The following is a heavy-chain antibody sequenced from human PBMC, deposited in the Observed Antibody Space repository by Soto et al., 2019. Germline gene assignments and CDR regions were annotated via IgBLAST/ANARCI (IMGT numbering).Heavy chain of an antibody. CDR3: APGDSRSLLDY. Sequence: ASVKVSCKASGYTFTSYGISWVRQAPGQGLEWMGWISAYNGNTNYAQKLQGRVTMTTDTSTGTAYMELSSLRSDDTAVYYCAPGDSRSLLDYWGQGTLVTVSS. D-gene: IGHD5-12*01. J-gene: IGHJ4*01. V-gene: IGHV1-18*04. CDR1: GYTFTSYG. CDR2: ISAYNGNT.